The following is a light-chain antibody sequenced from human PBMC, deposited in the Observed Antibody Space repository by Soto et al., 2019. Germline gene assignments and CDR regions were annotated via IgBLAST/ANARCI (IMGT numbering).Light chain of an antibody. J-gene: IGLJ1*01. CDR1: KNDIGVYDF. CDR3: QSYAGSNTYV. CDR2: EVV. V-gene: IGLV2-8*01. Sequence: QSALTQPPSASGSPGESVIISCTGTKNDIGVYDFVSWYQHHAGKAPRLIIYEVVQRPSGVPDRFSGSKSGNTASLTVSGLQAADEADYFCQSYAGSNTYVFGSGTKRTVL.